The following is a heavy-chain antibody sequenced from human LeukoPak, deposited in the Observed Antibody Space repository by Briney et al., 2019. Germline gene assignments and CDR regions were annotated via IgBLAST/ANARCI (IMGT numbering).Heavy chain of an antibody. CDR2: ISSTSSYI. CDR1: GFTFSGYS. CDR3: VRAPTTGACYFDY. Sequence: GGSLRLSCAASGFTFSGYSMTWVRQAPGKGLEWVSSISSTSSYIYYADSLKGRFTISRDNTKNSLSLQMNSLRAEDTAVYYCVRAPTTGACYFDYWGQGTLITVSS. D-gene: IGHD1-26*01. J-gene: IGHJ4*02. V-gene: IGHV3-21*01.